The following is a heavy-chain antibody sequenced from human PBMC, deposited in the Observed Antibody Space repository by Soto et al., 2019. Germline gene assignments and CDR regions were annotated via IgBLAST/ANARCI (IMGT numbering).Heavy chain of an antibody. D-gene: IGHD6-13*01. CDR2: IIPMFGTT. Sequence: QVQLVQSGAEVRKPGSSVKVSCKASGGTFSRYAINWVRQAPGQGLEWMGVIIPMFGTTNYAQKFKGRVTITADESTSTVYMELNTLRSEDAAVYYCARASIQGSIWYFWFDPWGQGTLVTVSS. J-gene: IGHJ5*01. CDR3: ARASIQGSIWYFWFDP. V-gene: IGHV1-69*01. CDR1: GGTFSRYA.